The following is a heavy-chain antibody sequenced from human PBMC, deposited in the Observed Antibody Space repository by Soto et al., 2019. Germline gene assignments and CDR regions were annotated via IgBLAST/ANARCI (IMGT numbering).Heavy chain of an antibody. V-gene: IGHV3-33*01. CDR3: ARDDEYSGKGMDV. D-gene: IGHD3-10*01. CDR1: EFTFSNYG. CDR2: ILNDGSNR. J-gene: IGHJ6*04. Sequence: QVQLVESGGGVVQPGRSLRLSCAASEFTFSNYGMHWVRQAPGTGLEWVAVILNDGSNRYHADSVKDRFTISRDNSKNTLYLQMNSLRAEDTAVYYCARDDEYSGKGMDVWGKGTTVTVSP.